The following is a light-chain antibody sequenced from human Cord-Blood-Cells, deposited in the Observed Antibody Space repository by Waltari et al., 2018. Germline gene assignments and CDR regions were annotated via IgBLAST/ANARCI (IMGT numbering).Light chain of an antibody. Sequence: DIQIPQSPSSLSASVGDRVTSTCQTSQDISNYLNWYQQKPGKPPQLLIYDASNVETGVPTRFSGSGSGTDLTFTISSLQPEDIATYYCQQYDNLPLTFGGGAKVEIK. CDR3: QQYDNLPLT. CDR2: DAS. J-gene: IGKJ4*01. V-gene: IGKV1-33*01. CDR1: QDISNY.